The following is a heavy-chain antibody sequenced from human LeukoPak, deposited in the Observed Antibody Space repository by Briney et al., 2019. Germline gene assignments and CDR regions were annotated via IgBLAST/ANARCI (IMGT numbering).Heavy chain of an antibody. CDR1: GFTVSSKF. D-gene: IGHD2-21*02. CDR3: AKDEVTSGRGLDY. Sequence: GGSLRLSCAASGFTVSSKFMHWVRQAPGKGLEWVSVIYSGGITYYADSVKGRFTVSRDNSRNTMYLHMNSLKVEDTAVYYCAKDEVTSGRGLDYWGQGTLVTVSS. J-gene: IGHJ4*02. CDR2: IYSGGIT. V-gene: IGHV3-53*01.